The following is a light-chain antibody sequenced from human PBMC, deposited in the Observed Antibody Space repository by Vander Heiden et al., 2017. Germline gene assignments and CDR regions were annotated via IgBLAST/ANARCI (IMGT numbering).Light chain of an antibody. CDR2: AAS. CDR1: QSISSY. Sequence: DIQMTPSPSSLSASVGDRVTITCRASQSISSYLNWYQRKPGKAPNLLIYAASTLQSGVPSRFSGSGSGTDFTLTISSLQPEDFATYYCQQSYSTPWTFGQGTKVEIK. J-gene: IGKJ1*01. CDR3: QQSYSTPWT. V-gene: IGKV1-39*01.